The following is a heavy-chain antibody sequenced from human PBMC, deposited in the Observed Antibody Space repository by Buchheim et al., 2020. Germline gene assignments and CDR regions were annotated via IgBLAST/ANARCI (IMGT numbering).Heavy chain of an antibody. V-gene: IGHV3-30*18. D-gene: IGHD3-3*01. Sequence: QVQLVESGGGVVQPGRSLRLSCAASGFTFSSYGMHWVRQAPGKGLEWVAVISYDGSNKYYADSVKGRFNISRDNSKNTLYLQMNSLRAEDTAVYYCAKDFTIFGVDIFDYWGQGTL. J-gene: IGHJ4*02. CDR2: ISYDGSNK. CDR3: AKDFTIFGVDIFDY. CDR1: GFTFSSYG.